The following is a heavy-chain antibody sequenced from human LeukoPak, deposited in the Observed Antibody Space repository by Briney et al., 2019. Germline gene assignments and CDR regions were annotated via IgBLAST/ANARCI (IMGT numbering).Heavy chain of an antibody. CDR2: IYHSGSA. CDR1: GGSISSGGYS. V-gene: IGHV4-30-2*01. D-gene: IGHD3-22*01. Sequence: SETLSLTCAVSGGSISSGGYSWSWIRQPPGKGREWIGYIYHSGSAYYNPSLKSRVTISVDRSKNQFSLKLSSVTAADTAVYYCARVYDSSGYIDYWGQGTLVTVSS. J-gene: IGHJ4*02. CDR3: ARVYDSSGYIDY.